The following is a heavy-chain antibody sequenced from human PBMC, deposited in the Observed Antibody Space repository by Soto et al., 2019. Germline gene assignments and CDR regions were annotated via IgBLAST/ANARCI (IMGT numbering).Heavy chain of an antibody. CDR1: VGSISSGGYY. CDR2: IYHSGST. CDR3: AGGIAARPLGY. Sequence: QLQLQESGSGLVKPSQTLSLTCAVSVGSISSGGYYWSWIRQPPGKGLEWIGYIYHSGSTYYNPSLKSRVTISVDRSKNQFSLKLSSVTAADTAVYYCAGGIAARPLGYWGQGTLVTVSS. V-gene: IGHV4-30-2*01. J-gene: IGHJ4*02. D-gene: IGHD6-6*01.